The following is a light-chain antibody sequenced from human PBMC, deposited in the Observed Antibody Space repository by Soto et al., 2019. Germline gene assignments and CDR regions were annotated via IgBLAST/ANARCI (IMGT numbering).Light chain of an antibody. CDR3: AVWDDSLNGVV. V-gene: IGLV1-44*01. CDR1: SSNVGSNA. Sequence: QSVLTQPPSASETPGQRVTISCSGSSSNVGSNAVNWYQHLPGTAPKLLIYTNDHRPSGVPDRFSGSKSGTSASLAISGLQSEDEANYYCAVWDDSLNGVVFGGGTQLTVL. J-gene: IGLJ3*02. CDR2: TND.